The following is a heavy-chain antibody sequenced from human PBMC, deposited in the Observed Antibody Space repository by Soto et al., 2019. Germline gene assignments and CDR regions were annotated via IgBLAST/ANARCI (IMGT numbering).Heavy chain of an antibody. V-gene: IGHV4-31*03. CDR2: IYYSGST. CDR1: GGSISSGGYY. D-gene: IGHD6-13*01. J-gene: IGHJ6*02. Sequence: SETLSLTCTVSGGSISSGGYYWSWIRQHPGKGLEWIGYIYYSGSTYYNPSLKSRVTISVDTSKNQFSLKLSSVTAADTAVYYCARSAAGSYYYYGMDVWGQGTAVTVSS. CDR3: ARSAAGSYYYYGMDV.